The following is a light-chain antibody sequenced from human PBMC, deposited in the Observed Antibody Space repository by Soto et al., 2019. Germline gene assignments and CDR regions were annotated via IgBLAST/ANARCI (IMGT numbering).Light chain of an antibody. CDR3: HQRSNWPPWT. J-gene: IGKJ1*01. CDR1: HSVSNF. Sequence: EIVLTQSPDTLSLSPGERATLSCRASHSVSNFLAWYQQKPGQAPRLLIYDASNRATGIPARFSGSGSGTDFTLTISSLEPEDFAVYYCHQRSNWPPWTFGQGTKVEIK. CDR2: DAS. V-gene: IGKV3-11*01.